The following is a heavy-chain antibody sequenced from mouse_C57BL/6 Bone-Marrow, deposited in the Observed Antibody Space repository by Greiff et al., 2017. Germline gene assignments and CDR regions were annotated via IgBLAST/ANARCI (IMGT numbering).Heavy chain of an antibody. CDR2: IDPENGDT. J-gene: IGHJ4*01. CDR3: TTEGYWNMDY. Sequence: EVQLQESGAELVRPGASVKLSCTASGFNIKDDYMHWVKQRPEQGLEWIGWIDPENGDTEYASKFQGKATITADTSSNTAYLQLSSLTSEDTAVYYCTTEGYWNMDYWGQGTSVTVSS. V-gene: IGHV14-4*01. CDR1: GFNIKDDY. D-gene: IGHD2-3*01.